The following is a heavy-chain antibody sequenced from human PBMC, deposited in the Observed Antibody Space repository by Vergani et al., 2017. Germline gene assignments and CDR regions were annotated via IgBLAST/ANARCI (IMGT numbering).Heavy chain of an antibody. Sequence: EVQLVQSGAEVKKPGESLRISCKGSGYSFTSYWISWVRQMPGKGLEWMGGFGPSDSYTNYSPSFQGHVTISADKSISTAYLQWSSLKASDTAMYYCARHSSQQRVIGDYWGQGTLVTVSS. V-gene: IGHV5-10-1*03. CDR3: ARHSSQQRVIGDY. CDR2: FGPSDSYT. CDR1: GYSFTSYW. D-gene: IGHD6-13*01. J-gene: IGHJ4*02.